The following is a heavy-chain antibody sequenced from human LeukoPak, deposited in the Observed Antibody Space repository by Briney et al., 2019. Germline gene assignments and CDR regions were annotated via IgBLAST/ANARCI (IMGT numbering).Heavy chain of an antibody. CDR1: GFTFSSYA. CDR3: AKDNRYVVRGVTFDY. Sequence: GGSLRLSCAASGFTFSSYAMSWVRQAPGKGLEWVSAISGSGSSTYYADSVKGRFTISRDNSKNTLYLQMNSLRAEDTAVYYCAKDNRYVVRGVTFDYWGQGTLVTVSS. CDR2: ISGSGSST. J-gene: IGHJ4*02. V-gene: IGHV3-23*01. D-gene: IGHD3-10*01.